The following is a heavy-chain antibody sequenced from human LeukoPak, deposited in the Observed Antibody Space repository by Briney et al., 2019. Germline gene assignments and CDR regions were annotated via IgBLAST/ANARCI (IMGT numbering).Heavy chain of an antibody. Sequence: PGGSLRLSCVASGITFSTYSMNWVRQAPGKGLEWVSYISSFSGTINYADSVRGRFTISRDNAKNSLYLQMNSLRAEDTALYYCARGVLGFDYWGQGTLVTVSS. D-gene: IGHD3-3*02. J-gene: IGHJ4*02. CDR3: ARGVLGFDY. CDR2: ISSFSGTI. CDR1: GITFSTYS. V-gene: IGHV3-48*04.